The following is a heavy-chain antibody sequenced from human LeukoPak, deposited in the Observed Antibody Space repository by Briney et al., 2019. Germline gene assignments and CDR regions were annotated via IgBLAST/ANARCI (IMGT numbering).Heavy chain of an antibody. CDR1: GYTFTTYF. J-gene: IGHJ3*02. D-gene: IGHD2-15*01. CDR3: ARYWAEPAATDDAFDI. Sequence: ASVKVSCKTSGYTFTTYFIHWVRQAPGQGLEWMGGINPYSGDTKYAQKFQGRVIMTGDTSISTAYMELSRLMSDDTAVYYCARYWAEPAATDDAFDIWGQGTMVVVSS. V-gene: IGHV1-2*02. CDR2: INPYSGDT.